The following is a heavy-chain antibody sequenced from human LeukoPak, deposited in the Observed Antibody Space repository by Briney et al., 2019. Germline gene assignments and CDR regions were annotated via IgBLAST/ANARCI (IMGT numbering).Heavy chain of an antibody. D-gene: IGHD5-24*01. CDR1: SGSISSYY. J-gene: IGHJ4*02. V-gene: IGHV4-59*08. Sequence: SETLSLTCTVSSGSISSYYWSWIRQPPGKGLEWIGYVHYTRITNYSPSLKSRVTISLDTSKKQFSLKLSSVTAADTAVYYCTRGSDGEYDSWGQGTLVTVSS. CDR2: VHYTRIT. CDR3: TRGSDGEYDS.